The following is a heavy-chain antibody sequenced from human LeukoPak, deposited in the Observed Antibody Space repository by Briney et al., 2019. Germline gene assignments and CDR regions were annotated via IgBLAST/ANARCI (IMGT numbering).Heavy chain of an antibody. CDR1: GGSISSSSYY. CDR3: ARHEVRDGYNNYFDY. J-gene: IGHJ4*02. CDR2: IYYSGST. D-gene: IGHD5-24*01. Sequence: SETLSLTCTVSGGSISSSSYYWGWIRQPPGKGLEWIGSIYYSGSTYYNPSLKSRVTISVDTSKNQFSLKQSSVTAADTAVYYCARHEVRDGYNNYFDYWGQGTLVTVSS. V-gene: IGHV4-39*01.